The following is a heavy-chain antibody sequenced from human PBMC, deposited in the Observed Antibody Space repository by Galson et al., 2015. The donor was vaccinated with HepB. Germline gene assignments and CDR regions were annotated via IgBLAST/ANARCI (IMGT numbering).Heavy chain of an antibody. CDR2: IIPIFGTA. CDR3: AKGSTIFGVVLAMDV. V-gene: IGHV1-69*13. J-gene: IGHJ6*04. Sequence: SVKVSCKASGGTFSSYAISWVRQAPGQGLEWMGGIIPIFGTANYAQKFQGRVTITADESTSTAYMELSSLRSEDTAVYYCAKGSTIFGVVLAMDVWGKGTTVTVSS. D-gene: IGHD3-3*01. CDR1: GGTFSSYA.